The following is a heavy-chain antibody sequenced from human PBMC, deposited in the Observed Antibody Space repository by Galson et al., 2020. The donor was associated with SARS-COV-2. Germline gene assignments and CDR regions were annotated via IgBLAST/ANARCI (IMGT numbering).Heavy chain of an antibody. V-gene: IGHV4-30-2*01. Sequence: TLSLTCAVSGTSISSGSYSWNWIRQPPGKGLEWIGYISHSGGTYYNPSLKSRVTISGDRSKNQFSLRLSSVTAADTAVYYCARLHYGEYAPVGFDIWGPGTRVTVAS. CDR1: GTSISSGSYS. J-gene: IGHJ3*02. CDR3: ARLHYGEYAPVGFDI. CDR2: ISHSGGT. D-gene: IGHD4-17*01.